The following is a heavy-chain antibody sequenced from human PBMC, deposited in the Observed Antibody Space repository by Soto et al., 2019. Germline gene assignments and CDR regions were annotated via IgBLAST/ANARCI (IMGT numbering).Heavy chain of an antibody. Sequence: GGSLRLSCAASGFTFSNAWMNWDRQAPGKGLEWVGRIKSKTDGGTTDYAAPVKGRFTISRDDSKNTLYLQMNSLKTEDTAVYYCTTSYGSGWFYYYYGMDVWGQGTTVTVSS. CDR2: IKSKTDGGTT. CDR3: TTSYGSGWFYYYYGMDV. J-gene: IGHJ6*02. CDR1: GFTFSNAW. D-gene: IGHD6-19*01. V-gene: IGHV3-15*07.